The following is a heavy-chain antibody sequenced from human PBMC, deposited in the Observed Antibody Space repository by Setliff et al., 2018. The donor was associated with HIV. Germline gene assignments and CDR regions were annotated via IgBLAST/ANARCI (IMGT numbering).Heavy chain of an antibody. CDR1: GGPLSGYC. J-gene: IGHJ1*01. D-gene: IGHD1-26*01. Sequence: SETLSLTCGLYGGPLSGYCWTWIRQSPEKGLEWIGEINDSGDTKYNPPLMSRLSMSVEKSKNEFSLKVTSLTAADTAVYFCTRGPARRYPGSTVYGLWGQGTPVTVSS. CDR2: INDSGDT. V-gene: IGHV4-34*01. CDR3: TRGPARRYPGSTVYGL.